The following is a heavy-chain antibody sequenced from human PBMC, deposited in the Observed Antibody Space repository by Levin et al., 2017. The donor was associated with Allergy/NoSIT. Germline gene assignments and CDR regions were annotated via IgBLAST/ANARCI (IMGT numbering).Heavy chain of an antibody. CDR3: ARGDSYEGYYYGMDV. J-gene: IGHJ6*02. CDR2: ISYDGSNK. CDR1: GFTFSSYA. D-gene: IGHD5-18*01. Sequence: GGSLRLSCAASGFTFSSYAMHWVRQAPGKGLEWVAVISYDGSNKYYADSVKGRFTISRDNSKNTLYLQMNSLRAEDTAVYYCARGDSYEGYYYGMDVWGQGTTVTVSS. V-gene: IGHV3-30*04.